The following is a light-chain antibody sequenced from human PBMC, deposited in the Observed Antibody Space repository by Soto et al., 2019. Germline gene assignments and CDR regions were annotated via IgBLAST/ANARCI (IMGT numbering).Light chain of an antibody. CDR2: EVS. V-gene: IGLV2-14*01. CDR1: SSDVGGYNY. J-gene: IGLJ3*02. Sequence: QSVLTQPASVSGSPGQSITISCTGTSSDVGGYNYVCWYKQHPGKAPQLMIYEVSDRPSGVSTRFSASKSGNTASLTISGLQAEDEADYYCSSYSTTTTPQWVFGGGTKVTVL. CDR3: SSYSTTTTPQWV.